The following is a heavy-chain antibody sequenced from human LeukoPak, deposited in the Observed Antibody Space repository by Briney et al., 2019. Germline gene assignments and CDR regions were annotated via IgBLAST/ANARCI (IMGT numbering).Heavy chain of an antibody. V-gene: IGHV3-7*01. D-gene: IGHD3-9*01. J-gene: IGHJ4*02. CDR3: ARGSGDILTGYSDFDY. CDR2: IKEDGSEK. Sequence: PGGSLRLSCAASGFTFSSYWMSWVRQAAGKGLEWVANIKEDGSEKYYVDSVKGRFIISRDNAKNSLYLQMNSLRAEDTAVYYCARGSGDILTGYSDFDYWGQGTLVTVSS. CDR1: GFTFSSYW.